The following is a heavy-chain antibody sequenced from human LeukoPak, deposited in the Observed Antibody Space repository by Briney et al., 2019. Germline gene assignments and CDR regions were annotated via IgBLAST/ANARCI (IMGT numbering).Heavy chain of an antibody. CDR1: GFTFSNAW. CDR3: ARDPGSYNSSGWYDY. V-gene: IGHV3-48*04. CDR2: ISGSSSTI. D-gene: IGHD6-19*01. Sequence: GGSLRLSCAASGFTFSNAWMNWVRQAPGKGLECVSYISGSSSTIYYADSVKGRFTISRDNAKNSLYLQMNSLRAEDTAVYYCARDPGSYNSSGWYDYWGQGTLVTVSS. J-gene: IGHJ4*02.